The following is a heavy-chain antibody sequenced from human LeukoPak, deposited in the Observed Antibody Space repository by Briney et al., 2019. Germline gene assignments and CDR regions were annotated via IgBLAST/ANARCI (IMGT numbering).Heavy chain of an antibody. CDR1: GYTFTSFG. V-gene: IGHV1-18*01. CDR2: ISVYNGDT. J-gene: IGHJ4*02. CDR3: ARSVPSDY. Sequence: ASVKVSCKASGYTFTSFGISWVRQAPAQGLEWMGWISVYNGDTNYAQKFQGRVTMTTDTSTNTVYMELRNLRSDDTAVYYCARSVPSDYWGQGTLVTVSS.